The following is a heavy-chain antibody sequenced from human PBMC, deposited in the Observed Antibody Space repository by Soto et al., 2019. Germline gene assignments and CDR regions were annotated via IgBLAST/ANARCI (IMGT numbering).Heavy chain of an antibody. CDR1: GFTFSDHY. Sequence: EVQLVESGGGLVQPGGSLRLSCAASGFTFSDHYMDWVRQAPGKGLEWVGRSRNKAKSYTTEYAASVKGRFTMSREDSKNLLYLQMNSLKTEDTEVYYCARSSRGLDYWGQVRMVTVSS. J-gene: IGHJ4*02. D-gene: IGHD3-10*01. CDR2: SRNKAKSYTT. CDR3: ARSSRGLDY. V-gene: IGHV3-72*01.